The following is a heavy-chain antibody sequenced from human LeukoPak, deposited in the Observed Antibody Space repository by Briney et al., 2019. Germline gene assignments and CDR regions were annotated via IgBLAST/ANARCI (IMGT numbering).Heavy chain of an antibody. CDR1: GGSFSGYY. V-gene: IGHV4-34*01. CDR2: INHSGST. D-gene: IGHD2-2*02. CDR3: ASGYCSSTSCYIRYYYGMDV. Sequence: PSETLSLTCAVYGGSFSGYYWSWIRQPPGKGLEWIGEINHSGSTNYNPSLKSRVTISVDTSKNQFSLKLSSVTAADTAVYYCASGYCSSTSCYIRYYYGMDVWGQGTTVTVSS. J-gene: IGHJ6*02.